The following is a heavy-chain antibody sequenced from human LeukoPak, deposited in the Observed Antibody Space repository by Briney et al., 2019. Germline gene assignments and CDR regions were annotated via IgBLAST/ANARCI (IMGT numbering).Heavy chain of an antibody. D-gene: IGHD3-9*01. CDR2: VSAYNGNT. CDR1: GYTFTSYG. CDR3: ARDEGYDILTGYYNVFWFDL. J-gene: IGHJ5*02. Sequence: ASVKVTCKASGYTFTSYGISWVRQAPGQGLEWMGWVSAYNGNTNYAQKLQGRVTMTTDTSTSTAYMELRSLRSDDTAVYYCARDEGYDILTGYYNVFWFDLWGQGTLVTVSS. V-gene: IGHV1-18*04.